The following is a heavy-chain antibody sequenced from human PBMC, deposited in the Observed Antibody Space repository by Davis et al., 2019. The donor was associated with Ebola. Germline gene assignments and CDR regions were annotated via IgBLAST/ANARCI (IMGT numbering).Heavy chain of an antibody. V-gene: IGHV4-61*01. CDR2: IYHGGYT. Sequence: SETLSLTCTASGGSVSNDNYYWTWIRQPPGKGLEWIGFIYHGGYTTYNPSLKSRVTMSVDTSNNQFSLKLSSVTAADTAVYYCARSPYPSNWFDPWGQGTLVTVSS. CDR3: ARSPYPSNWFDP. CDR1: GGSVSNDNYY. J-gene: IGHJ5*02.